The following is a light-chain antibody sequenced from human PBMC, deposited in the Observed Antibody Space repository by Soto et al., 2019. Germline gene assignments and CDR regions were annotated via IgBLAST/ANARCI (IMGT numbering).Light chain of an antibody. CDR2: AAS. Sequence: DIQLTQSPSFLSASVGDRVTITCRASQGISSYLAWYQQKPGKAPKLLIYAASTLQSGVPSRFSCSGSGTEFTLTISSLPPEDFATYSCQQLNSYPLTFGPGTKVDIK. CDR3: QQLNSYPLT. CDR1: QGISSY. J-gene: IGKJ3*01. V-gene: IGKV1-9*01.